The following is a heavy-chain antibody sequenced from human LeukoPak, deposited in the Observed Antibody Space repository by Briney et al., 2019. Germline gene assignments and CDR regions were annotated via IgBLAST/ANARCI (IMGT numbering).Heavy chain of an antibody. J-gene: IGHJ4*02. V-gene: IGHV3-7*01. D-gene: IGHD3-9*01. Sequence: GGSLRLSCAASGFTFRCYWMSWVRQAPGKGLEWVANIKQDGSEEHYADSVKGRFTISRDNAKNSLYLQMNSLRVEDTAVYYCARGTSPFLTDFDYWGQGNLVTVSS. CDR2: IKQDGSEE. CDR1: GFTFRCYW. CDR3: ARGTSPFLTDFDY.